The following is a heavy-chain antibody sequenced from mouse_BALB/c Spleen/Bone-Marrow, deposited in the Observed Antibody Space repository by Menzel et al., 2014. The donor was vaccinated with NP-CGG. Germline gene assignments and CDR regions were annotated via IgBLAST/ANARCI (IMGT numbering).Heavy chain of an antibody. CDR1: GFSLTSYG. Sequence: VQRVESGPGLVQPSQSLSITCTVSGFSLTSYGVHWVHQSPGKGLEWLGVIWSGGSTDYNAAFMSRLSISKDNSKSQVFFKMNSLRGNDTAIYYCARNPIRRDAMDYWGQGTSVTVSS. D-gene: IGHD2-12*01. CDR3: ARNPIRRDAMDY. V-gene: IGHV2-2*02. CDR2: IWSGGST. J-gene: IGHJ4*01.